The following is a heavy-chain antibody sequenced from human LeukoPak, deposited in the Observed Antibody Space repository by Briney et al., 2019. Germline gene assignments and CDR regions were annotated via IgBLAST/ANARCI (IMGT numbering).Heavy chain of an antibody. D-gene: IGHD4-23*01. Sequence: GASVKVSCKASGYTFTSYYMHWVRQAPGQGLEWMGIINTSGGSITYAQKFQGRVSMTRDTSTSTVYLEVSSLRSEDTAVYYCARSQGGNTLWFDPWGQGTLVTASS. V-gene: IGHV1-46*01. CDR1: GYTFTSYY. CDR2: INTSGGSI. CDR3: ARSQGGNTLWFDP. J-gene: IGHJ5*02.